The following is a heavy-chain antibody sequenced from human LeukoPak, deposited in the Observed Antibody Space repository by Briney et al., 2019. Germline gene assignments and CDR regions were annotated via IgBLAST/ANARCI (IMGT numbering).Heavy chain of an antibody. J-gene: IGHJ6*02. D-gene: IGHD3-10*02. CDR3: ARDISVDYVGDYYYGMDV. CDR1: GGTFTSYS. CDR2: IIPLLDIV. Sequence: SVKVSCKASGGTFTSYSFTWVRQAPGQGLEWMGRIIPLLDIVNYAQQFQGRVTIMADKSTSTAYMELRSLRSEDTAVYYCARDISVDYVGDYYYGMDVWGQGTTVTVSS. V-gene: IGHV1-69*04.